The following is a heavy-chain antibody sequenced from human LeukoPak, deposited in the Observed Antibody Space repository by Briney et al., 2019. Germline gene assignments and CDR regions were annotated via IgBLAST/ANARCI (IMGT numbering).Heavy chain of an antibody. CDR1: EFTVSGNY. V-gene: IGHV3-53*05. Sequence: PGGSLRLSCAASEFTVSGNYMSWVRQAPGKGLEWVSVMYSDGTTYYADSVKGRFTISRDNSKNTLYLQMNGLRAEDSAVYFCAKADRRWATYYYDTSGYYYDYWGQGTLVTVSS. J-gene: IGHJ4*02. D-gene: IGHD3-22*01. CDR3: AKADRRWATYYYDTSGYYYDY. CDR2: MYSDGTT.